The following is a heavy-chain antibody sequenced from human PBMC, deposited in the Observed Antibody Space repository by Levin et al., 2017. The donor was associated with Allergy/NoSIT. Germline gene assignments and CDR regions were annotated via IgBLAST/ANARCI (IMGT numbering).Heavy chain of an antibody. Sequence: SETLSLTCTVSGGSISSGDYYWSWIRQPPGKGLEWIGYIYYSGSTYYNPSLKSRVTISVDTSKNQFSLKLSSVTAADTAVYYCARDVSSSSGLVDPWGQGTLVTVSS. CDR2: IYYSGST. V-gene: IGHV4-30-4*01. D-gene: IGHD6-13*01. J-gene: IGHJ5*02. CDR1: GGSISSGDYY. CDR3: ARDVSSSSGLVDP.